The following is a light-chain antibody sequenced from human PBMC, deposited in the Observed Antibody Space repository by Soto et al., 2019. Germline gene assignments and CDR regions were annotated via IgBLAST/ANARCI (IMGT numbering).Light chain of an antibody. V-gene: IGKV1-12*01. CDR1: QAIDSW. J-gene: IGKJ1*01. CDR3: QQGSSFPWT. CDR2: AAS. Sequence: DIQMTQSPSSVSATVGDRVTITCRASQAIDSWLAWYQKKPGKAPKLLIYAASSLQSGVPSRFSGSGSGTEFTFTISSLQPEDFATYCCQQGSSFPWTFGHGTKVEIK.